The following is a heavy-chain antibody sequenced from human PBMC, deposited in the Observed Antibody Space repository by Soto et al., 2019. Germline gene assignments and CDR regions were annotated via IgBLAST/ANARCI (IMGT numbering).Heavy chain of an antibody. D-gene: IGHD5-18*01. CDR3: ARERYSYGPYYFDH. CDR2: ITSSGSTT. Sequence: GGSLRLSCAASGFTFSDYYMSWIRQAPGKGLEWVSSITSSGSTTYYTDSVKGRFTISRDNAKNSLYLQMNSLRAEDTAVYYCARERYSYGPYYFDHWSQGTLVTVSS. CDR1: GFTFSDYY. V-gene: IGHV3-11*01. J-gene: IGHJ4*02.